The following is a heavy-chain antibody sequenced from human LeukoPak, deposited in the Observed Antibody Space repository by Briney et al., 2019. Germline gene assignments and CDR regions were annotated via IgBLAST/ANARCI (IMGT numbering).Heavy chain of an antibody. CDR1: GFTFSSYA. Sequence: GGSLRLSCAASGFTFSSYAMSWVRQAPGRGLEWVSVLSGTGDNTYYADSVRGRFTVSRDNSKNTLHLQMNSLRAEDTAVYYCAKDLDDMVRGVPTNWGQGTLVTVSS. CDR2: LSGTGDNT. V-gene: IGHV3-23*01. CDR3: AKDLDDMVRGVPTN. J-gene: IGHJ4*02. D-gene: IGHD3-10*01.